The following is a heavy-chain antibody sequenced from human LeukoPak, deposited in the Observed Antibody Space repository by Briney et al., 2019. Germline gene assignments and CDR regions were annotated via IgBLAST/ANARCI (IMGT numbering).Heavy chain of an antibody. J-gene: IGHJ4*02. V-gene: IGHV3-23*01. CDR3: TKESDYSNAAPEWGFDS. CDR1: GFAFSRYA. CDR2: ISGSSSHT. Sequence: GGSLRLSCVASGFAFSRYAMSWVRQAPGKGLEWVSGISGSSSHTADAESVKGRFTIFRDNSRNTLYLQMYSLRADDTAVYYCTKESDYSNAAPEWGFDSWGQGTLVTVSS. D-gene: IGHD4-11*01.